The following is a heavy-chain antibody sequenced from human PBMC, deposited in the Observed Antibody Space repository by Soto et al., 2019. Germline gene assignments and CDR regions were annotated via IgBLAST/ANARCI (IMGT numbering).Heavy chain of an antibody. D-gene: IGHD1-7*01. V-gene: IGHV4-4*02. CDR1: GGSISSSNW. CDR3: ARTTSNWNYYFDY. J-gene: IGHJ4*02. CDR2: IYHSGST. Sequence: PSETLSLTCAVSGGSISSSNWWSWVRQPTGKGLEWSGEIYHSGSTNYNPSLKSRVTISVDKSKNQFSLKLSSVTAADTAVYYCARTTSNWNYYFDYWGQGTLVTVSS.